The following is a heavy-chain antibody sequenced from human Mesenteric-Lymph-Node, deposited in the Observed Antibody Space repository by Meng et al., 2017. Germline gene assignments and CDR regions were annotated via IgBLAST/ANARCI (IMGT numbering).Heavy chain of an antibody. Sequence: SETLSLTCTVSGYSISSGYYWGWIRQPPGKGLEWSGSIYHSGSTYYNPSLKSRVTISVDTSKNQFSLKLSSVTAADTAVYYCARDSGYEDAFDIWGQGTMVTVSS. CDR1: GYSISSGYY. V-gene: IGHV4-38-2*02. J-gene: IGHJ3*02. D-gene: IGHD5-12*01. CDR3: ARDSGYEDAFDI. CDR2: IYHSGST.